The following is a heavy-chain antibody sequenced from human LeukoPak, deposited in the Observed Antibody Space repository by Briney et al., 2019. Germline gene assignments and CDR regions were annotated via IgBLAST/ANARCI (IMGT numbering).Heavy chain of an antibody. CDR1: GGTFSSYA. Sequence: ASVKVSCKASGGTFSSYAISWVRQAPGQGLEWLGWINPDSGNTKYSQKFQGRVTLTRDTSISTAYMEVSRLGSDDTAVYYCARVGHYDSSVYADDVFDFWGQGTMVTASS. J-gene: IGHJ3*01. V-gene: IGHV1-2*02. CDR2: INPDSGNT. D-gene: IGHD3-22*01. CDR3: ARVGHYDSSVYADDVFDF.